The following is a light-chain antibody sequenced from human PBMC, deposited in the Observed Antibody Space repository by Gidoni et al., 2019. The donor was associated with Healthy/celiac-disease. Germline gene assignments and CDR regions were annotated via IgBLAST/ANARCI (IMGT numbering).Light chain of an antibody. J-gene: IGKJ3*01. CDR3: QQRSNWPLGGFT. CDR2: DAS. CDR1: QSVSSY. V-gene: IGKV3-11*01. Sequence: EIVLTQSPATLSLSPGERATLSGRASQSVSSYLAWYQQNPVQAPRLLNDDASNRATGIPARFSGSGSGTDFTLTISSLEPEDFAVYYCQQRSNWPLGGFTFGPGTKVDIK.